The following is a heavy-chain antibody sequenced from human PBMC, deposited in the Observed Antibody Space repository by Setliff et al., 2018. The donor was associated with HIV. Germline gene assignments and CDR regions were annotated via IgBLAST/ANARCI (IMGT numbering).Heavy chain of an antibody. J-gene: IGHJ6*03. D-gene: IGHD3-22*01. V-gene: IGHV4-59*08. Sequence: SETLSLTCTVSGGSISSYYWSWIRQPPGKGLEWIGYIYYSGSTNYNPSLKSRVTISVDTSKNQFSRKLSSVTAADTAVYYCARHAGGYPFYYYYYYMDVWGKGTTVTVSS. CDR2: IYYSGST. CDR1: GGSISSYY. CDR3: ARHAGGYPFYYYYYYMDV.